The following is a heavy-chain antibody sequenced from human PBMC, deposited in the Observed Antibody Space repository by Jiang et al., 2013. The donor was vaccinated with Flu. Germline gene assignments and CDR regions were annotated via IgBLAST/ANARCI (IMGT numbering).Heavy chain of an antibody. CDR3: ARDRVAADF. CDR2: INPSIGST. CDR1: GYRFISYY. Sequence: SGAEVKKPGASLRISCKASGYRFISYYIHWVRQAPGQGLEWMGIINPSIGSTNYAQNFQGRVTMTRDTSTSTVYMELTSLRFEDTAVYYCARDRVAADFWGQGTLVTVSS. V-gene: IGHV1-46*01. J-gene: IGHJ4*02. D-gene: IGHD6-19*01.